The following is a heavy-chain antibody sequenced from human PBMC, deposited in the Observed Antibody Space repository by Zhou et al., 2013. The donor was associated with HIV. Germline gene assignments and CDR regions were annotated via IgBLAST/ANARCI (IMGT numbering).Heavy chain of an antibody. CDR2: TSAYSDTT. Sequence: QIQLVQSGAEVKKPGASVKVSCKASGYTFSSYGICWVRQAPGQGLEWMGWTSAYSDTTKYAHNFQGRVSMSTDTSTSTAYMDLRRLRSDDTAVYYCAREGFDYWGQGTLVTVSS. V-gene: IGHV1-18*01. CDR1: GYTFSSYG. CDR3: AREGFDY. J-gene: IGHJ4*02.